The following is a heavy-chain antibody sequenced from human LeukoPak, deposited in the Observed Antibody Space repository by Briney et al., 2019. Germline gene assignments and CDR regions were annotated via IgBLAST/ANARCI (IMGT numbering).Heavy chain of an antibody. J-gene: IGHJ4*02. CDR2: IYYSGST. V-gene: IGHV4-61*01. D-gene: IGHD6-19*01. CDR1: AGSVSSGSYY. Sequence: SETLSLTCTVSAGSVSSGSYYWSWIRQPPGKGLEWIGYIYYSGSTNYNPSLKSRVTISVDTSKNQFSLKLSSVTAADTAVYYCARDGPSYSSGKFDYWGQGTLVTVSS. CDR3: ARDGPSYSSGKFDY.